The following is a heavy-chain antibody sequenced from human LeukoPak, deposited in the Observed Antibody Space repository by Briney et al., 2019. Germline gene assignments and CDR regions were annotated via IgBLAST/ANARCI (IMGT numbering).Heavy chain of an antibody. CDR1: GFTFNYYG. CDR3: AGGGAARPDY. J-gene: IGHJ4*02. V-gene: IGHV3-48*01. Sequence: GGSLRLSCAVSGFTFNYYGMNWVRQAPGKGLEWVSYISSSSTTVNYADSVKGRFTISRDNAKNSLYLQMNSLRAEDTAVYYCAGGGAARPDYWGQGTLVSVSS. D-gene: IGHD6-6*01. CDR2: ISSSSTTV.